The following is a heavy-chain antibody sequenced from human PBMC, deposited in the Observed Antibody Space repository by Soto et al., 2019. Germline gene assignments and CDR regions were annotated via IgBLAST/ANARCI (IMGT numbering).Heavy chain of an antibody. Sequence: LQLQESGPRLVKPSETLSLSCTVSGGSISNSSYLWGWIRQPPGKGLQWIGSVSYSGRTYYNPSLKLRVTISADTSKTQSSLRLSSVTAAEAAVYYCSRIAVSGPITGFDYWGRGALVTVSS. J-gene: IGHJ4*02. CDR2: VSYSGRT. D-gene: IGHD6-19*01. CDR1: GGSISNSSYL. CDR3: SRIAVSGPITGFDY. V-gene: IGHV4-39*01.